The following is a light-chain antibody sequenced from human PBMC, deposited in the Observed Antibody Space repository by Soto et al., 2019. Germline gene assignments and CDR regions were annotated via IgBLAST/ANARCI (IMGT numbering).Light chain of an antibody. Sequence: SALTQPPSASGSPGQSVTISCTGTSSDVGGYNFVSWYQQYPGKAPKLIIYEVTKRPSGVPDRFSGSKSGNTASLTVSGLQTDDEADYYCSSYGGSNNVVFGTGTKVTVL. CDR1: SSDVGGYNF. V-gene: IGLV2-8*01. J-gene: IGLJ1*01. CDR3: SSYGGSNNVV. CDR2: EVT.